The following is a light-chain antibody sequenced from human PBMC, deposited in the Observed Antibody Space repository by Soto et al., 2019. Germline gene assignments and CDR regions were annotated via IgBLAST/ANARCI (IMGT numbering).Light chain of an antibody. CDR3: AAWDDSLNGEV. CDR2: SND. CDR1: SSNIGGNT. J-gene: IGLJ2*01. Sequence: QSALTQPPSASGTPGQRVTISCSGSSSNIGGNTVNWYQQLPGTAPKLLISSNDQRPSGVPDRFSGSKSGTSASLAISGLQSEDEADYYCAAWDDSLNGEVFGGGTKVTVL. V-gene: IGLV1-44*01.